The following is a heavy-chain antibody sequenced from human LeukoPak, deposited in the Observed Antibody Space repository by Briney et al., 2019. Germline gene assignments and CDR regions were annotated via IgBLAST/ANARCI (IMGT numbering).Heavy chain of an antibody. V-gene: IGHV3-23*01. D-gene: IGHD6-13*01. Sequence: GGSLRLSCAASGFTFSSYAMSWVRQAPGKGLEWVSAISGSGGSTYYADSVKGRFTISRDTSKNTLYLQMNSLRADTTAVYYCTKDLPRSAWYEELEVFDYWGQGTLVTVSS. CDR1: GFTFSSYA. J-gene: IGHJ4*02. CDR3: TKDLPRSAWYEELEVFDY. CDR2: ISGSGGST.